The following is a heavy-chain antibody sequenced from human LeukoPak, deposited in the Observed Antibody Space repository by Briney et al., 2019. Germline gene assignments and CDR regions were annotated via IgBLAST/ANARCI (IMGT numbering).Heavy chain of an antibody. CDR1: GFAFSTYW. CDR2: ISSDGSST. Sequence: QPGGSLRLSCAASGFAFSTYWMHWVRQAPGKGLVWLSRISSDGSSTNYADSVKGRFTISRDNAKNTLYLQMNSLRAEDTAVYYCARDYGEGGYYFDYWGQGTLVTVSS. J-gene: IGHJ4*02. D-gene: IGHD4-17*01. V-gene: IGHV3-74*01. CDR3: ARDYGEGGYYFDY.